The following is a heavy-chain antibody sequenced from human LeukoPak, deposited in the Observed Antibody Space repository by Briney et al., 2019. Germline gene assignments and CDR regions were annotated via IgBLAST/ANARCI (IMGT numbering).Heavy chain of an antibody. CDR3: ARVIVKYSSSSGFDY. V-gene: IGHV1-18*01. D-gene: IGHD6-6*01. J-gene: IGHJ4*02. CDR1: GYTFTSYG. Sequence: ASVKVSCKASGYTFTSYGISWVRQAPGQGLEWMGWISAYNGNTNYAQKLQGRVTMTTDTSTSTAYMELSSLRSDDTAVYFCARVIVKYSSSSGFDYWGQGTLVTVSS. CDR2: ISAYNGNT.